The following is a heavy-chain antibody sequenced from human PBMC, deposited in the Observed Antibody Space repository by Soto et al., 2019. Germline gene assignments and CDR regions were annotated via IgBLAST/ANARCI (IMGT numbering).Heavy chain of an antibody. D-gene: IGHD5-12*01. CDR3: AKDIQSSEGRWLQSGPLDY. V-gene: IGHV3-43*01. CDR1: GFTFDDYT. Sequence: EVQLVESGGVVVQPGGSLRLSCAASGFTFDDYTMHWVRQAPGKGLEWVSLISWDGGSTYYADSVKGRFTISRDNSKNSLYLQMNSLRTEDTALYYCAKDIQSSEGRWLQSGPLDYWGQGTLVTVSS. J-gene: IGHJ4*02. CDR2: ISWDGGST.